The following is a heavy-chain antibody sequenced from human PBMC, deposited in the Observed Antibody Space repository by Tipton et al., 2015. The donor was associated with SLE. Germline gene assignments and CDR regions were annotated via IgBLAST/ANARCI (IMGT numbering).Heavy chain of an antibody. CDR2: INPVGGSA. CDR3: ARTLDALDI. J-gene: IGHJ3*02. CDR1: GGTFSGLF. V-gene: IGHV4-34*09. Sequence: GLVKPSETLSLTCAVYGGTFSGLFWNWIRQPPGKGLEWIAEINPVGGSATYNRSLKSRGTISVDTSKNQFSLNLRSVTAADTAVYYCARTLDALDIWGQGTLVTVSS.